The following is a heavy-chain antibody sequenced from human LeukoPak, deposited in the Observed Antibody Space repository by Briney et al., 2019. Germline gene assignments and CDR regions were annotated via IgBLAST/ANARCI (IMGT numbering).Heavy chain of an antibody. CDR2: IRYDGSNK. CDR3: AKGPYNSNDSAFDI. Sequence: GGSLRLSCAASRFTFSSYGMHWVRQAPGKGLEWVAFIRYDGSNKYYADSVKGRFTISRDNSKNTLYLQMNSLRAEDTAVYYCAKGPYNSNDSAFDIWGQGTMVTVSS. J-gene: IGHJ3*02. CDR1: RFTFSSYG. V-gene: IGHV3-30*02. D-gene: IGHD1-1*01.